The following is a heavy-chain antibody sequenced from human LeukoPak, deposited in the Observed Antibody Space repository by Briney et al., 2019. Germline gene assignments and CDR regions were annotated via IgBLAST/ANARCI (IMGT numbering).Heavy chain of an antibody. V-gene: IGHV4-59*01. CDR2: IYYSGST. D-gene: IGHD6-19*01. Sequence: SETLSLTCTVSGGSISSYYWSWIRRPPGKGLEWIGYIYYSGSTNYNPSLKSRVTISVDTSKNQFSLKLSSVTAADTAVYYCARGLSSGWYFGGDFDYWGQGTLVTVSS. J-gene: IGHJ4*02. CDR3: ARGLSSGWYFGGDFDY. CDR1: GGSISSYY.